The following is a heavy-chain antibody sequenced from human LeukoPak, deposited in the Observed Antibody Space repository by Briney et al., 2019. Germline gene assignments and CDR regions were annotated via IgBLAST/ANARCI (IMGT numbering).Heavy chain of an antibody. CDR3: ARANDILTDPLNY. V-gene: IGHV3-7*01. CDR1: GFTFSSYW. Sequence: PGGSLRLSCAASGFTFSSYWMSWVRQAPGKGLEWVANIKQDGSEKYYVDSVKGRFTISRDNAKNSLYLQMNSLRAEDTAVYYCARANDILTDPLNYWGQGTLVTVSS. CDR2: IKQDGSEK. D-gene: IGHD3-9*01. J-gene: IGHJ4*02.